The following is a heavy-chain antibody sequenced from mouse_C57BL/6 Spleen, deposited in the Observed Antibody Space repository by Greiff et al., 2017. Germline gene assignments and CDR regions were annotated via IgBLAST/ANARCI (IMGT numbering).Heavy chain of an antibody. CDR2: IHPNSGST. CDR1: GYTFTSYW. J-gene: IGHJ2*01. V-gene: IGHV1-64*01. CDR3: ARRDYDVDY. Sequence: QVQLQQPGAELVKPGASVKLSCKASGYTFTSYWRHWVKKRPGQGLEWIGMIHPNSGSTNYNEKFKSKATLTVDKSSSTAYMQLSSLTSEDSAVYYCARRDYDVDYWGQGTTLTVSS. D-gene: IGHD2-4*01.